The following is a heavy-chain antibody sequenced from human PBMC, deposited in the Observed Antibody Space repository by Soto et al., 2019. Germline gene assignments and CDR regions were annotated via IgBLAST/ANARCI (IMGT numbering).Heavy chain of an antibody. D-gene: IGHD3-3*01. CDR2: FSGDGINT. CDR3: ARDLDFGVVSGWFDP. J-gene: IGHJ5*02. CDR1: GFTISTA. Sequence: GGSLRLSCAASGFTISTAMTWVRQAPGKGLEWVSSFSGDGINTYYADSVKGRFTFSRDNSKNTVYLQMNSLRAEDTAVYYCARDLDFGVVSGWFDPWGQGTLVTVSS. V-gene: IGHV3-23*01.